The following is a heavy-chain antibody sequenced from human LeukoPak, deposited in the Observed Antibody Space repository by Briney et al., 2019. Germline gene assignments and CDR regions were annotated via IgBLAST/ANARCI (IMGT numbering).Heavy chain of an antibody. CDR2: INHSGST. V-gene: IGHV4-34*01. J-gene: IGHJ6*03. D-gene: IGHD3-10*01. CDR1: GGSFSGYY. Sequence: SETLSLTXAVYGGSFSGYYWSWIRQPPGKGLEWIGEINHSGSTNYNPSLKSRVTISVDTSKNQFSLKLSSVTAADTAVYYCARGRVYPYYYMDVWGKGTTVTVSS. CDR3: ARGRVYPYYYMDV.